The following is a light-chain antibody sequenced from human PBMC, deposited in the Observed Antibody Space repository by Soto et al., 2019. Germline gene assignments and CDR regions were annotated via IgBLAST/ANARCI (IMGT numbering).Light chain of an antibody. J-gene: IGLJ1*01. CDR1: SSDVGYYKY. CDR3: SSYTGSSSLYV. V-gene: IGLV2-14*01. CDR2: EVS. Sequence: QSVLTQPASVFGSPGQSITISCSGTSSDVGYYKYVSWYQQHPGKAPKLMIYEVSNRPSGVSNRFSGSKSGNTASLTISGLQAADEADYYCSSYTGSSSLYVFGTGTKVTVL.